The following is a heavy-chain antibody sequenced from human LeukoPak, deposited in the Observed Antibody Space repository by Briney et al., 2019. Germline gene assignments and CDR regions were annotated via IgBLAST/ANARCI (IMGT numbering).Heavy chain of an antibody. CDR2: ISSSGSTI. CDR3: ARDSRQYYYGSGSYQDSDY. CDR1: GFTFSDYY. D-gene: IGHD3-10*01. J-gene: IGHJ4*02. V-gene: IGHV3-11*01. Sequence: GGSLRLSCAASGFTFSDYYMSWIRQGPGKGLGWVSYISSSGSTIYYADSVKGRFTISRDNAKNSLYMQMNSLRAEDTAVYYCARDSRQYYYGSGSYQDSDYWGQGTLVTVSS.